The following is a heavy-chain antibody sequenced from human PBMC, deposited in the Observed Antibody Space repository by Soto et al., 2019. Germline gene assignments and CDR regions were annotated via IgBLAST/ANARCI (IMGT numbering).Heavy chain of an antibody. V-gene: IGHV1-3*05. CDR1: GYTFTSYA. D-gene: IGHD1-1*01. Sequence: QVQLVQSGAEEKKPGASVKVSCKASGYTFTSYAMHWVRQAPGQRLEWMGWINAGNGNTKYSQKFQGRVTITRDTTASTAYMELSSLRSEDTAVYYCARGRTIPTPLDYWGQGTLVTVSS. J-gene: IGHJ4*02. CDR2: INAGNGNT. CDR3: ARGRTIPTPLDY.